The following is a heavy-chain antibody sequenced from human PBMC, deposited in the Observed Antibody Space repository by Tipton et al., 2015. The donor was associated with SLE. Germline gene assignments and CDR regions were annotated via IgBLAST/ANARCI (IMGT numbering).Heavy chain of an antibody. V-gene: IGHV4-59*11. CDR2: MYYIGTP. CDR3: ARSMLTTKRVFDY. Sequence: LSLTCTVSSGSMSSPYWSWIRQPPGKGLEWIGYMYYIGTPKYNPSPESRATISVDTFKNQWFLKLRSVTAADTAVYYCARSMLTTKRVFDYWGQGTLVTVSS. J-gene: IGHJ4*02. CDR1: SGSMSSPY. D-gene: IGHD3-16*01.